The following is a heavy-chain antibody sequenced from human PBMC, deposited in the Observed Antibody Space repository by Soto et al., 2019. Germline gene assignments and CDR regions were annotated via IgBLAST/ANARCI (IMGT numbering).Heavy chain of an antibody. Sequence: PSETLSLTCTVSGGSISSYYWSWIRQPAGKGLEWIGRIYTSGSTNYNPSLKSRVTMSVDTSKNQFSPKLSSVTAADTAVHYCARDSGGYSHNWFDPWGQGTLVTVSS. J-gene: IGHJ5*02. D-gene: IGHD3-22*01. CDR3: ARDSGGYSHNWFDP. CDR2: IYTSGST. CDR1: GGSISSYY. V-gene: IGHV4-4*07.